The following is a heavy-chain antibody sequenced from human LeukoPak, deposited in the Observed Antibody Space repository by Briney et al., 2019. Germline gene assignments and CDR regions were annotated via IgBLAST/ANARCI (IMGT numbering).Heavy chain of an antibody. CDR2: IIPILGIA. CDR3: ARAPLEMATIFDY. CDR1: GYTFTSYD. D-gene: IGHD5-24*01. J-gene: IGHJ4*02. Sequence: SVKVSCKASGYTFTSYDINWVRQATGQGLEWMGRIIPILGIANYAQKFQGRVTITADKSTSTAYMELSSLRSEDTAVYYCARAPLEMATIFDYWGQGTLVTVSS. V-gene: IGHV1-69*04.